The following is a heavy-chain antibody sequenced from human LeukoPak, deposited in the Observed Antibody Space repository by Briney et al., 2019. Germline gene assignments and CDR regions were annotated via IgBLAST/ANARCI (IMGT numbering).Heavy chain of an antibody. CDR2: IYYSGST. J-gene: IGHJ4*02. Sequence: PSETLSLTCTVSGDSTSNINYYWGRIRQPPGKGLEWIGSIYYSGSTYYNPSLKSRVTISVDTSKNQFSLKLSSVTAADTAVYYCASQRHDYYDSSGHDYWGQGTLVTVSS. D-gene: IGHD3-22*01. CDR3: ASQRHDYYDSSGHDY. V-gene: IGHV4-39*01. CDR1: GDSTSNINYY.